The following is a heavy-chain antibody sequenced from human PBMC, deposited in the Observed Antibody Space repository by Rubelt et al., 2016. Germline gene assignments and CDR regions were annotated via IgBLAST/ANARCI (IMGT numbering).Heavy chain of an antibody. CDR3: ARDHFDVTGWFDS. Sequence: QVQLQQWGAGLLKPSETLSLTCAVYGGSFSGYYWSWIRQPPGKGLEWIGEINHSGSTNYNPSLNGRVPISVDTSKNQFSLHLNSVTPEDTAVYYCARDHFDVTGWFDSWGQGTLVTVSS. J-gene: IGHJ5*01. D-gene: IGHD3-10*02. V-gene: IGHV4-34*01. CDR1: GGSFSGYY. CDR2: INHSGST.